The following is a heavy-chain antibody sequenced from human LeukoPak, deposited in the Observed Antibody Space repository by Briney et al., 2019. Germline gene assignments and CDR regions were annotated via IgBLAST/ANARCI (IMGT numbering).Heavy chain of an antibody. V-gene: IGHV3-21*01. J-gene: IGHJ3*02. CDR2: ISSSGSFI. D-gene: IGHD2-2*01. CDR3: ARDLRYCSSASCSENGAFDI. CDR1: GFTFSSYS. Sequence: GSQTVSCAASGFTFSSYSMNWDRQAPGEGLEWVSSISSSGSFIYYADSVKDRFTISRVDARNSLFLQMNSLRAEDTAVYYCARDLRYCSSASCSENGAFDIWGQGTLASVSS.